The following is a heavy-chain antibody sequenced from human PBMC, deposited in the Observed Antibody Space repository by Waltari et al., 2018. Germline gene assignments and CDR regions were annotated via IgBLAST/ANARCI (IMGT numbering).Heavy chain of an antibody. CDR1: GFTFSSYE. V-gene: IGHV3-48*03. D-gene: IGHD3-22*01. CDR3: AREYYYDSSGYYFGFDY. J-gene: IGHJ4*02. Sequence: EVQLVESGGGLVQPGGSLRLSCAASGFTFSSYEMNWVRQAPGKGLEWGSYISSSGSTIYYADSVKGRFTISRYNAKNSLYLQMNSLRAEDTAVYYCAREYYYDSSGYYFGFDYWGQGTLVTVSS. CDR2: ISSSGSTI.